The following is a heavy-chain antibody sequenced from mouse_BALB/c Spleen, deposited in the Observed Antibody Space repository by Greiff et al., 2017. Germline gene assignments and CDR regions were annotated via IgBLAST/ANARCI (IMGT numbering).Heavy chain of an antibody. D-gene: IGHD2-4*01. CDR2: ISSGGST. V-gene: IGHV5-6-5*01. CDR1: GFTFSSYA. CDR3: AREMITATAAWFAY. J-gene: IGHJ3*01. Sequence: EVKLMESGGGLVKPGGSLKLSCAASGFTFSSYAMSWVRQTPEKRLEWVASISSGGSTYYPDSVKGRFTISRDNARNILYLQMSSLRSEDTAMYYCAREMITATAAWFAYWGQGTLVTVSA.